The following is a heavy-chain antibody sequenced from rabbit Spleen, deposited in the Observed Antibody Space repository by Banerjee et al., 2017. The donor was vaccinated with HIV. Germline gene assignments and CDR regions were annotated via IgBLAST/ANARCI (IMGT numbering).Heavy chain of an antibody. CDR3: ARDTGSSFSTYGMDL. D-gene: IGHD8-1*01. Sequence: QEHLVESGGGLVQPEGSLTLTCTASGFSLDSDYVMCWVRQAPGTGLEWIACINSVTYFASWAKGRFTISKTSSTTVTLQVTSLTAADTATYFCARDTGSSFSTYGMDLWGPGTLVTVS. J-gene: IGHJ6*01. CDR2: INSVT. V-gene: IGHV1S45*01. CDR1: GFSLDSDYV.